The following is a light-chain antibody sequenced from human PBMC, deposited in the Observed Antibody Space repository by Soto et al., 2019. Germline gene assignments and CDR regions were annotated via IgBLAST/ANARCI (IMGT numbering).Light chain of an antibody. Sequence: ELTQPLSVSVALGQTARVTCGGDNIGSKSVHWYQQKPGQAPVLVIYRDTNRPSGIPERFSGSNSGNTATLTISRAQAGDGADYYCQVWDSNTVLFGGGTKLTVL. CDR3: QVWDSNTVL. V-gene: IGLV3-9*01. J-gene: IGLJ2*01. CDR1: NIGSKS. CDR2: RDT.